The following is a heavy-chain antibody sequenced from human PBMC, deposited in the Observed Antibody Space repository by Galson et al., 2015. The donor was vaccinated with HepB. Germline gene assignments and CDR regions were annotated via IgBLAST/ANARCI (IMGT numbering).Heavy chain of an antibody. D-gene: IGHD1-26*01. V-gene: IGHV3-7*01. Sequence: SLRLSCAASGFTFSSFWMSWVRQAPGKGLEWVANIKQDGSDKYYVDSVKGRFTISRDNANNSLSLQMNTLRAEDTAVYYCARRPGTFDYWGQGTLVTVSS. CDR2: IKQDGSDK. J-gene: IGHJ4*02. CDR3: ARRPGTFDY. CDR1: GFTFSSFW.